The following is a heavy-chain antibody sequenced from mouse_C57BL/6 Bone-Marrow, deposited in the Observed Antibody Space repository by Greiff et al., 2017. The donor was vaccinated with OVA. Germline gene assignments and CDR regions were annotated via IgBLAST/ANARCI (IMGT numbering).Heavy chain of an antibody. Sequence: QVQLQQPGAELVMPGASVKLSCKASGYTFTSYWMHWVKQRPGQGLEWIGEFDPSDSYTNYNQKFKGKSTLTVDKSSSTAYMQLSSLTSEDSAVYDCARRDDYYGSRGAMDYWGQGTSVTVSS. CDR3: ARRDDYYGSRGAMDY. CDR1: GYTFTSYW. CDR2: FDPSDSYT. J-gene: IGHJ4*01. D-gene: IGHD1-1*01. V-gene: IGHV1-69*01.